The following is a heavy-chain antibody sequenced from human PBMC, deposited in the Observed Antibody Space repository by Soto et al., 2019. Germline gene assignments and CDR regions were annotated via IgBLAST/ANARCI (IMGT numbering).Heavy chain of an antibody. CDR2: ISGSGGST. D-gene: IGHD3-10*01. CDR1: GFTFSSYA. J-gene: IGHJ5*02. CDR3: AKCGVLWFGEFLNWFDP. Sequence: EVQLLESGGGLVQPGGSLRLSCAASGFTFSSYAMSWVRQAPGKGLEWVSAISGSGGSTYYADSVKGRFTISRDNSKNRLDLQMNSLRAEDTAVYYCAKCGVLWFGEFLNWFDPWGQGTLVTVSS. V-gene: IGHV3-23*01.